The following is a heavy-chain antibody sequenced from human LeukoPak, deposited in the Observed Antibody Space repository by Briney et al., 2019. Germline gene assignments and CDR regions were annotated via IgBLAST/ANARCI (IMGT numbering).Heavy chain of an antibody. Sequence: GRSLRLSCAASGFTFSSYAMHGVRQAPGKGLEWVAVISYDGSNKYYADSVKGRFTISRDNSKNTLYLQMNSLRAEDTAVYYCARVPRRAAAGTGAFDIWGQGTMVTVSS. CDR2: ISYDGSNK. J-gene: IGHJ3*02. CDR1: GFTFSSYA. CDR3: ARVPRRAAAGTGAFDI. D-gene: IGHD6-13*01. V-gene: IGHV3-30*04.